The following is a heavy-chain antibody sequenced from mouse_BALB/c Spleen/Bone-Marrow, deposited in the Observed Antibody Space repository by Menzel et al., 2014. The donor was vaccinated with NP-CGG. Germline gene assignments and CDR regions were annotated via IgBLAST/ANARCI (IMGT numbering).Heavy chain of an antibody. J-gene: IGHJ2*01. Sequence: EVKLMESGAELVKPGASVKLSCTASGFKTKDTYMHWVRQRPEQGLEWIGRIDPANGDTRYDPKFQGKATITADTSSSTAYLQLSSLTSEDTAVYCCARYRLGTYFDYWGQGTTLTVSS. V-gene: IGHV14-3*02. CDR3: ARYRLGTYFDY. D-gene: IGHD3-3*01. CDR1: GFKTKDTY. CDR2: IDPANGDT.